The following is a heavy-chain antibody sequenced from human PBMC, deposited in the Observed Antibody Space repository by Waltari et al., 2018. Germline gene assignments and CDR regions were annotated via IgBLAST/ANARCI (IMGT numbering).Heavy chain of an antibody. Sequence: QVQLQESGPGLVKPSETLSLTCTVSGGSISSHYWSWIRQPPGKGLEWIGYIYYSGSTNYNPSLKSRVTISVDTSKNQFSLKLSSVTAADTAVYYCARGWGLTYSMVQGVMDYFDYWGQGTLVTVSS. D-gene: IGHD3-10*01. V-gene: IGHV4-59*11. CDR2: IYYSGST. J-gene: IGHJ4*02. CDR1: GGSISSHY. CDR3: ARGWGLTYSMVQGVMDYFDY.